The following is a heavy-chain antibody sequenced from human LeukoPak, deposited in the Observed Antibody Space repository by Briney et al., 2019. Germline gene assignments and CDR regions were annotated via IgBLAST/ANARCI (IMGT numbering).Heavy chain of an antibody. V-gene: IGHV3-23*01. CDR2: TSGCGGST. CDR1: GFTFSSYA. J-gene: IGHJ6*03. D-gene: IGHD4-17*01. Sequence: GGSPRLSCAASGFTFSSYAMIWVRQAPGMGLEWVSFTSGCGGSTYYADSVKGRFTISRDNSKNTLYLQMSSLRAEDTAVYYCARVYGDYNYYYYYYMDVWGKGTTVTVSS. CDR3: ARVYGDYNYYYYYYMDV.